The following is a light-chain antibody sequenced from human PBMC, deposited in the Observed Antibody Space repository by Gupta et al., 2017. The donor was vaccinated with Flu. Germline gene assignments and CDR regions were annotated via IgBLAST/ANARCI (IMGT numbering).Light chain of an antibody. Sequence: QSVLTQPPSASGTPGKRVTISCSGSSSNIGSNTVNWYQQLPGPAPKLLMYSNNQRPSGVPDRFSGSKSGTSASLAISRLQSEDEADYYCAAWDDSLNGYVFGTGTKVTVL. V-gene: IGLV1-44*01. CDR1: SSNIGSNT. CDR2: SNN. J-gene: IGLJ1*01. CDR3: AAWDDSLNGYV.